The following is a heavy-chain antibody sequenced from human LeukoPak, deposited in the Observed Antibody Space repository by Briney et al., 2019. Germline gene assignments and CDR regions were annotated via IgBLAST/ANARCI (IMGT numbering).Heavy chain of an antibody. V-gene: IGHV3-7*01. Sequence: GGSLRLSCAASGFTFSSYWMSWVRQAPGKGLEWVANIKQDGSEKYYVDSVKGRFTISRDNAKNSLYLQMNSLRAEDTAVYYCARDGTGGKAITMIVVVTKDYWGQGTLVTVSS. D-gene: IGHD3-22*01. CDR1: GFTFSSYW. J-gene: IGHJ4*02. CDR2: IKQDGSEK. CDR3: ARDGTGGKAITMIVVVTKDY.